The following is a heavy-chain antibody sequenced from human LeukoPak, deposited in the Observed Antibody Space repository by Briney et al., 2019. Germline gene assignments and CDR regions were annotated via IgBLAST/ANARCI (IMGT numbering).Heavy chain of an antibody. Sequence: SETLSLTCTVSGYSISSGYYWGWFRQPPGKGLEWIGSIYHSGGTYYNPSLKSRVTISVDTSKNQFSLKLSSVTAADTAVYYCARVTAAGRLSWFDPWGQGTLVTVSS. CDR1: GYSISSGYY. V-gene: IGHV4-38-2*02. D-gene: IGHD6-13*01. CDR2: IYHSGGT. CDR3: ARVTAAGRLSWFDP. J-gene: IGHJ5*02.